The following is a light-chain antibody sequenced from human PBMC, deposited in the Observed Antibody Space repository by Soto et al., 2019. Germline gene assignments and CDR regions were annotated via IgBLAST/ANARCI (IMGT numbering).Light chain of an antibody. V-gene: IGKV1-39*01. Sequence: DIQITQSPSSLSASVGDRVTITCRASQSISIHLNWYQQIPGKAPKLLIYAASSLVSGVPSRFSGSGSETDFTLTISSLQPEHFATYHCQESFSRLHTLGQGTKVDIK. J-gene: IGKJ2*01. CDR3: QESFSRLHT. CDR2: AAS. CDR1: QSISIH.